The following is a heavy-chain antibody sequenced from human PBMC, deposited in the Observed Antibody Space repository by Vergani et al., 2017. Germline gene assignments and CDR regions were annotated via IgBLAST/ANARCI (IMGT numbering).Heavy chain of an antibody. J-gene: IGHJ6*02. D-gene: IGHD2-15*01. CDR1: GFTFSSYS. V-gene: IGHV3-21*01. Sequence: EVQLVESGGGLVKPGGSLRLSCAASGFTFSSYSMNWVRQAPGKGLEWVSSISSSSSYIYYADSVKGRFTISRDNAKNSLYLQMNSLRAEDTAVYYCARDHDCSGGSCYRTYYYYCMDVWGQGTTVTVSS. CDR2: ISSSSSYI. CDR3: ARDHDCSGGSCYRTYYYYCMDV.